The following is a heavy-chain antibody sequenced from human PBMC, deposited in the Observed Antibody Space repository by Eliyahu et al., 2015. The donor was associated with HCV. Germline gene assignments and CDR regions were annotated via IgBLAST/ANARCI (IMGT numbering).Heavy chain of an antibody. CDR1: GGSISSNDYY. Sequence: QLHLQESGPGLVKPSETLSLTCTVSGGSISSNDYYWGWIRQPPGKGLEWVASVFDTGSTFYNPSVEGRASISADTSKAXISLRLNSVTAADTAVYYCARGDSTLHTEGAXDYWGQGTLVTVSS. J-gene: IGHJ4*02. D-gene: IGHD4-11*01. CDR2: VFDTGST. V-gene: IGHV4-39*01. CDR3: ARGDSTLHTEGAXDY.